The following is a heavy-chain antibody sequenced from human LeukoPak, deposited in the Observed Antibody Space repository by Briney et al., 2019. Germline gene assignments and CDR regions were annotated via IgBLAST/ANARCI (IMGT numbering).Heavy chain of an antibody. CDR1: GGSISSYY. CDR3: ARGGYYGSGNDFRYDP. CDR2: IYYSGST. V-gene: IGHV4-59*01. D-gene: IGHD3-10*01. J-gene: IGHJ5*02. Sequence: SETLSLTCTVSGGSISSYYWSWIRQPPGKGLEWIGYIYYSGSTNYKPSLKSRVTISVDTSKNQFSLKLSSVTAADTAVYYCARGGYYGSGNDFRYDPWGQGTLVTVSS.